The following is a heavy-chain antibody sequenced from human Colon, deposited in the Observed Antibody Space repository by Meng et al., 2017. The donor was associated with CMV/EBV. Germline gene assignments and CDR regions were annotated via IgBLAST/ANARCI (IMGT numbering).Heavy chain of an antibody. V-gene: IGHV1-18*01. CDR3: ARERAHSGSYSRVYYYGMDV. CDR2: ISAYNGNT. D-gene: IGHD1-26*01. CDR1: GYTFTSYG. Sequence: ASVKVSCKASGYTFTSYGISWVRQAPGQGLEWMGWISAYNGNTHYAQKLQGRVTMTTDTSTSTAYMELRSLRSDDTAVYYCARERAHSGSYSRVYYYGMDVWGQGTTVTVSS. J-gene: IGHJ6*02.